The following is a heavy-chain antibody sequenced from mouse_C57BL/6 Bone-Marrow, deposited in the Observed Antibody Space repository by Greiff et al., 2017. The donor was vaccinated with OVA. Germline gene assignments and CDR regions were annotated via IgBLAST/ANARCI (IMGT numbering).Heavy chain of an antibody. J-gene: IGHJ3*01. Sequence: EVKLQESGGGLVQPGGSMKLSCVASGFTFSNYWMNWVRQSPEKGLEWVAQIRLKSDNYATHYAESVKGRFTISRDDSKSSVYLQMNNLRAEDTGIYYCTRGNWDLFFAYWGQGTLVTVSA. D-gene: IGHD4-1*01. CDR1: GFTFSNYW. CDR3: TRGNWDLFFAY. V-gene: IGHV6-3*01. CDR2: IRLKSDNYAT.